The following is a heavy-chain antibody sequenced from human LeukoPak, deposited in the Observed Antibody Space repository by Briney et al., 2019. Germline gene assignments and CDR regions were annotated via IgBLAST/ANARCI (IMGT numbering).Heavy chain of an antibody. CDR3: ARGYSYGFGEVWHYYYYYGMDV. Sequence: SVKVSCKASGGTFSSYAISWVRQAPGQGLEWMGGIIPIFGTANYAQKFQGRVTITADESTSTAYMELSSLRSEDTAVCYCARGYSYGFGEVWHYYYYYGMDVWGQGTTVTVSS. CDR1: GGTFSSYA. V-gene: IGHV1-69*13. J-gene: IGHJ6*02. CDR2: IIPIFGTA. D-gene: IGHD5-18*01.